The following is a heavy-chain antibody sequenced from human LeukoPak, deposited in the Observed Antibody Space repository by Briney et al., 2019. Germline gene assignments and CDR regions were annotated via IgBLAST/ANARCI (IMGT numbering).Heavy chain of an antibody. CDR3: AKGPSYYDILTGSRQFDY. CDR2: ISGSGGST. D-gene: IGHD3-9*01. Sequence: GGSLRLSCAASGFTFSSYAMSWVRQAPGKGLEWVSAISGSGGSTYYADSVKGRFTISRDNSKNTLYLQMNSLRAEDTAVYYCAKGPSYYDILTGSRQFDYWGQGTLVTVSS. CDR1: GFTFSSYA. V-gene: IGHV3-23*01. J-gene: IGHJ4*02.